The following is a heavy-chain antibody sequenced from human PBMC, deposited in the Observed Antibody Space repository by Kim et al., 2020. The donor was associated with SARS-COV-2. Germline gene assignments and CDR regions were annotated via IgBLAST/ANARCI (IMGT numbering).Heavy chain of an antibody. V-gene: IGHV3-21*01. J-gene: IGHJ6*02. Sequence: GGSLRLSCAASGFTFSSYSMNWVRQAPGKGLEWVSSISSSSSYIYYADSVKGRFTISRDNAKNSLYLQMNSLRAEDTAVYYCASPSHGDYYYYYGMDVWGQGTTVTVSS. CDR3: ASPSHGDYYYYYGMDV. CDR2: ISSSSSYI. D-gene: IGHD2-2*01. CDR1: GFTFSSYS.